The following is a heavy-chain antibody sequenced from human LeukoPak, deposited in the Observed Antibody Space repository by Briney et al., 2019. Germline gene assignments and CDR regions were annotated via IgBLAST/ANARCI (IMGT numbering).Heavy chain of an antibody. CDR3: ARSITIFGVVIIPDYYFDY. J-gene: IGHJ4*02. V-gene: IGHV3-21*01. CDR2: ISSSSSYI. Sequence: GGSLRLSCAASGFTFSSYSMNWVRQAPGKGLEWVSPISSSSSYIYYADSVKGRFTISRDNAKNSLYLQMNSLRAEDTAVYYCARSITIFGVVIIPDYYFDYWGQGTLVTVSS. CDR1: GFTFSSYS. D-gene: IGHD3-3*01.